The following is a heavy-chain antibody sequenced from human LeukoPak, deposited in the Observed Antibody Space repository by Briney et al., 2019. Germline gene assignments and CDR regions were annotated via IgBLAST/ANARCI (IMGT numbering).Heavy chain of an antibody. J-gene: IGHJ4*02. CDR3: TRVRYNYGDSDY. CDR2: IYHNGNT. Sequence: SETLSLTCAVSGYSISSGYYWGWIRQPPGKGLEWIGTIYHNGNTYYNPSLKSRVTISVDTSKNQFSLKLTPVTAADTALYYCTRVRYNYGDSDYWGQGTLVTVSS. D-gene: IGHD5-18*01. CDR1: GYSISSGYY. V-gene: IGHV4-38-2*01.